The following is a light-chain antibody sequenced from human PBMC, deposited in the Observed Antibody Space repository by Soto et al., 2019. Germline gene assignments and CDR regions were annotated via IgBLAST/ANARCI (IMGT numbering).Light chain of an antibody. J-gene: IGKJ4*01. CDR1: QSIRGF. CDR2: GTS. V-gene: IGKV1-39*01. CDR3: QQSFSNYLT. Sequence: DILMTQSPSSLSASVGDRVTITCRASQSIRGFLHWYQQKSGKAPRLLIYGTSHLESGVPSRFGGSGSGTDFTLTITGLQPEDSASYFCQQSFSNYLTFGGGTKVDIK.